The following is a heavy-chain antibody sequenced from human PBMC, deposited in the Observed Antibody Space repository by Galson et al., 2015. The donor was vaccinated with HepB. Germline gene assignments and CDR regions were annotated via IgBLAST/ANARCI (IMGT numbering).Heavy chain of an antibody. V-gene: IGHV1-46*01. D-gene: IGHD3-16*01. CDR3: ARGVWGKTFDY. Sequence: VKVSCKASGYTFTSYYMHWVRQAPGQGLEWMGIINPSGVTTNYAQNFQGRVTMTRDTSTSTVYTDLSSLRSEDTAVYYCARGVWGKTFDYWGQGTLVTVSS. CDR2: INPSGVTT. J-gene: IGHJ4*02. CDR1: GYTFTSYY.